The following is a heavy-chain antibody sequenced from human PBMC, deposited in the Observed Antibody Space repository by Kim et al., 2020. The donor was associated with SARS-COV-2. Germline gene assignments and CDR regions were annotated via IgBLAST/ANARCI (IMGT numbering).Heavy chain of an antibody. D-gene: IGHD3-22*01. CDR1: GGSISSSGYY. CDR2: LHYSGST. Sequence: SETLSLTCTVSGGSISSSGYYWGWIRQSPGKGLEWIGSLHYSGSTYYNPSLKSPVTISVDTSKNQLSLKLNSVTAADTAVYYCSHDSSCHYYFDFWGQGTPVTVS. CDR3: SHDSSCHYYFDF. V-gene: IGHV4-39*07. J-gene: IGHJ4*02.